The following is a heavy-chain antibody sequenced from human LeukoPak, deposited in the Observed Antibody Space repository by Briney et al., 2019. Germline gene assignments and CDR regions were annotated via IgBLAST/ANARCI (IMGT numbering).Heavy chain of an antibody. CDR3: ARGEYSGAFDT. V-gene: IGHV3-53*01. CDR2: IYSGGST. CDR1: GFTVSSNY. D-gene: IGHD2/OR15-2a*01. J-gene: IGHJ3*02. Sequence: PGGSLRLSCAASGFTVSSNYMSWVRQAPGKGLEWVSVIYSGGSTYYADSVKGRSTISRDNSKNTLYLQMNSLRAEDTAVYYCARGEYSGAFDTWGQGTMVTVSS.